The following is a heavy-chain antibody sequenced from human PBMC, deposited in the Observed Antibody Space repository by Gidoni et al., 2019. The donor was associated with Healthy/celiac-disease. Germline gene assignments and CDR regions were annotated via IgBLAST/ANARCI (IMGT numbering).Heavy chain of an antibody. Sequence: QVQLQQWGAGLLKPSETLSLTCAVYGGSFSGYYWSWIRQPPGQGLEWIGETNHSGSTNYNPSLKSRVTISVDTSKNQFSLKLSSVTAADTAVYYCARLGLWFGEYYYGMDVWGQGTTVTVSS. D-gene: IGHD3-10*01. V-gene: IGHV4-34*01. CDR3: ARLGLWFGEYYYGMDV. CDR1: GGSFSGYY. CDR2: TNHSGST. J-gene: IGHJ6*02.